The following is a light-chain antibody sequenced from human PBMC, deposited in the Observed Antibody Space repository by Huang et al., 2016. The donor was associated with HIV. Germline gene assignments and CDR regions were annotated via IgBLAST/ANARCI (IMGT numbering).Light chain of an antibody. CDR2: ATS. V-gene: IGKV1-12*01. J-gene: IGKJ5*01. Sequence: DIQMTQSPSSVSASVGERVTITCRASQDINSYVAWYQQKPGKAPKLLIDATSTLQSGVPSRFSGSSSGTELPLTSSSLQPEDFATYYCQQTDRFSITFGQGTRLEIK. CDR3: QQTDRFSIT. CDR1: QDINSY.